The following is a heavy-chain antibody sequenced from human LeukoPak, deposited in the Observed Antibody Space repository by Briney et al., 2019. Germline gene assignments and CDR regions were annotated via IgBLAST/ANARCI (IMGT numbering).Heavy chain of an antibody. CDR2: ISHSGST. CDR3: AGIELATTKFAY. J-gene: IGHJ4*02. V-gene: IGHV4-34*01. CDR1: GGSFRGHY. Sequence: MPSETLSLTCAVYGGSFRGHYWSWIRQPPGKGLEWIGEISHSGSTNYNPSLKSRVTISVDSSQTQFSLNVRSVTAADTAVYYCAGIELATTKFAYWGQGILVTVST. D-gene: IGHD5-24*01.